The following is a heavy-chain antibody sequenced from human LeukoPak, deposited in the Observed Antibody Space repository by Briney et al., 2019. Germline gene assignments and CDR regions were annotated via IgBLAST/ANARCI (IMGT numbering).Heavy chain of an antibody. J-gene: IGHJ4*02. CDR1: EFTFSSYG. V-gene: IGHV3-7*01. D-gene: IGHD3-16*01. CDR2: LKQDGSEK. CDR3: ARIRTYYLDY. Sequence: GGSLRLSCAASEFTFSSYGTHWVRQAPGKGLEWVANLKQDGSEKYYVDSVKGRFTISRDNAKNSLYLQMNSLRVEDTAVYYCARIRTYYLDYWGQGTLVTVSS.